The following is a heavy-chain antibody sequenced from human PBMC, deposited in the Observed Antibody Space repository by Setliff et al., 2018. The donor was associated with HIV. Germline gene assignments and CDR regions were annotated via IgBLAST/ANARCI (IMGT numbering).Heavy chain of an antibody. CDR1: GVSFRNSS. CDR3: ARHKTNYDFYAFDV. J-gene: IGHJ3*01. V-gene: IGHV4-34*01. CDR2: IDHSGRT. D-gene: IGHD3-3*01. Sequence: SETLSLTCAIFGVSFRNSSYNWIRQPPGKGLEWIGEIDHSGRTTYNSSLRSRVAMSVDTSRSQFPLKLRSVTAADTAVYYCARHKTNYDFYAFDVWGQGTMVTVSS.